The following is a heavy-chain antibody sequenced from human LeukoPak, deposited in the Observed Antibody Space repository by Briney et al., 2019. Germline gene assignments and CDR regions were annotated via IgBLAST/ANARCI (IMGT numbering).Heavy chain of an antibody. CDR3: ARLLGYCSSTSCYEWFDP. CDR2: IYYSGST. V-gene: IGHV4-59*08. J-gene: IGHJ5*02. Sequence: ASETLSLTCTVSGGSISSYYWSWIRQPPGKGLEWIGYIYYSGSTNYNPSLKSRVTISVDTSKNQFSLKLSSVTAADTAVYYCARLLGYCSSTSCYEWFDPWGQGTLVTVSS. CDR1: GGSISSYY. D-gene: IGHD2-2*01.